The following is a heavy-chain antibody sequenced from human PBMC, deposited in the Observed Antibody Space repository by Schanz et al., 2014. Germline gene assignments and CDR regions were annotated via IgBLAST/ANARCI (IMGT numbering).Heavy chain of an antibody. D-gene: IGHD3-3*01. Sequence: QVQLVQSGAEVKKPGASVKVSCQASGYTFAGHAVHWVRQAPGQGPEWVGWIHTGSGNTKYSQKFEGGVANTRDTSARIDYMELSSLRSDGTAVYVCAGEEGRVASSGVVIVPMNVWGKGTTVIVSS. J-gene: IGHJ6*03. V-gene: IGHV1-3*04. CDR3: AGEEGRVASSGVVIVPMNV. CDR1: GYTFAGHA. CDR2: IHTGSGNT.